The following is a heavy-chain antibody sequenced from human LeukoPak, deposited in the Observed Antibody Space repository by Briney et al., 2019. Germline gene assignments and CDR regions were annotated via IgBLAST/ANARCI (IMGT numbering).Heavy chain of an antibody. CDR2: IVNDGSGA. Sequence: GGSLRLSCAASGFTFSSHWMHWVRQAPGKGLVWISRIVNDGSGATYVASVKGRFTTSRDNAKNTLFLQMNSLRAEDTAVYYCVRDSPHSGFNIDFDYWGQGTLVTVSS. CDR1: GFTFSSHW. V-gene: IGHV3-74*01. D-gene: IGHD2-15*01. CDR3: VRDSPHSGFNIDFDY. J-gene: IGHJ4*02.